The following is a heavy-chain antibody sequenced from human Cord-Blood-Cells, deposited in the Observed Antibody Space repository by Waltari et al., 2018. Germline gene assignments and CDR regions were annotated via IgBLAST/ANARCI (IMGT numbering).Heavy chain of an antibody. V-gene: IGHV3-53*01. D-gene: IGHD1-26*01. CDR2: IDKRDGT. J-gene: IGHJ4*02. CDR1: GLTVRSNY. Sequence: EVQLVESGGGLMQPGGSLRLSGAAAGLTVRSNYMSWVCRAPGKGLKGVYVIDKRDGTHHADCVRVRFTSSRDNTKNELYLQMNSLRAEDTAVYYCARVNRRSGSYFDYWGQGTLVTVSS. CDR3: ARVNRRSGSYFDY.